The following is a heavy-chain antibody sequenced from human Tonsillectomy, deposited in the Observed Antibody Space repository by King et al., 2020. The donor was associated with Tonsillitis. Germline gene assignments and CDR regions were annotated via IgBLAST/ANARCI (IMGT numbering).Heavy chain of an antibody. Sequence: LQLQESGPGLVKPSETLSLTCTVSGGSISSGSYYWGWIRQPPGKGLEWVGTIYYIGSSYYNPSLKSPVTMTVDTSKNQFSLNLSSVTAADTAVYYCARLCSSQYCYGYFDYWGQGTLVTVSS. V-gene: IGHV4-39*01. CDR3: ARLCSSQYCYGYFDY. CDR2: IYYIGSS. J-gene: IGHJ4*02. D-gene: IGHD5-18*01. CDR1: GGSISSGSYY.